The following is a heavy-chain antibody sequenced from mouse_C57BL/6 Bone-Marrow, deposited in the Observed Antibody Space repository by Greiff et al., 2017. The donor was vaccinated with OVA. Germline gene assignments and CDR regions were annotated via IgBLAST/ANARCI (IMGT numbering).Heavy chain of an antibody. CDR2: ISSGGSYT. CDR3: ARHVYDYLWFAY. J-gene: IGHJ3*01. Sequence: EVMLVESGGDLVKPRGSLKLSCAASGFTFSSYGMSWVRQTPDKRLEWVATISSGGSYTYYPDSVKGRFTISRDNAKNTLYLQMSSLKSEDTAMYYCARHVYDYLWFAYWGQGTLVTVSA. CDR1: GFTFSSYG. V-gene: IGHV5-6*01. D-gene: IGHD2-4*01.